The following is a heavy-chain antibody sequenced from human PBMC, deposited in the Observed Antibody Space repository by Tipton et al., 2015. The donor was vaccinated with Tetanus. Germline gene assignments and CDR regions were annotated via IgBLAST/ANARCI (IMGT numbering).Heavy chain of an antibody. CDR2: ILYGAST. CDR3: ARIHDFLSGHFDF. V-gene: IGHV4-61*01. CDR1: GGSVSRGSYY. Sequence: LSLTCTIFGGSVSRGSYYWAWIRQPPGKGLEYIGYILYGASTHYNPSLKSRVTVSADPSQNQFSLKLSSVTAADTGVYYCARIHDFLSGHFDFWGPGSLVTVSS. D-gene: IGHD3-3*01. J-gene: IGHJ4*02.